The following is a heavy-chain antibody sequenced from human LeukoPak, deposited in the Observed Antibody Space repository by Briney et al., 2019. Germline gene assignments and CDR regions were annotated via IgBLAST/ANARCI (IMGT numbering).Heavy chain of an antibody. CDR2: IIPIFGTA. J-gene: IGHJ4*02. Sequence: ASVKVSCKASGGTFSSYAISWVRQAPGQGLEWMGGIIPIFGTANYAQKFQGRVTITTDESTTTAYMELSSLRSEDTAVDYCARAAGDGYNSSPFDYWGQGTLVTVSS. V-gene: IGHV1-69*05. CDR1: GGTFSSYA. D-gene: IGHD5-24*01. CDR3: ARAAGDGYNSSPFDY.